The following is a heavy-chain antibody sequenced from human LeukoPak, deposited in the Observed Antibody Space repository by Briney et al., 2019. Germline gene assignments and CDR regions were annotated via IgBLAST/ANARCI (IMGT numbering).Heavy chain of an antibody. V-gene: IGHV3-15*01. Sequence: GGSLRLSCAASGLTFSNYWMDWVRQAPGKGLEWVGRIKSKNVGGTTDYAAPVKGRFTISRDDSKNTVYLQMNSLKIEDTAVYYCTSHAAFDPWGQGTLVTVSS. CDR2: IKSKNVGGTT. CDR1: GLTFSNYW. CDR3: TSHAAFDP. J-gene: IGHJ5*02.